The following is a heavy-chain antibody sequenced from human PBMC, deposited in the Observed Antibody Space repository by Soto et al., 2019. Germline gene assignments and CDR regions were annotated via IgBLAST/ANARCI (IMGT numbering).Heavy chain of an antibody. CDR2: ISANDVGT. Sequence: GGSLRLSCEASGFTLRNYAMTWIRQAPGKGLERVSLISANDVGTYYAESVKTRFTISTDQSRNTVYLQMDSLRADDTAIYYCAKAKNDYNWDNRPPFDYWGQGTLVTVSS. CDR3: AKAKNDYNWDNRPPFDY. V-gene: IGHV3-23*01. J-gene: IGHJ4*02. CDR1: GFTLRNYA. D-gene: IGHD1-20*01.